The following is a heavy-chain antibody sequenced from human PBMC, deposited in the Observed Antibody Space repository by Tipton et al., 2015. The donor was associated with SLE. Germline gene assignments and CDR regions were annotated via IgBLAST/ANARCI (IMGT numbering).Heavy chain of an antibody. J-gene: IGHJ6*02. CDR3: GAVTTDYYDYGVDV. CDR2: IYTSGTT. CDR1: GSSITSDSNY. V-gene: IGHV4-61*09. Sequence: TLSLTCTVSGSSITSDSNYWTWIRQPAGKGLVWIGHIYTSGTTNYNPSLKSRISISMDTAKNQFSLTLTSVTAADTAVYYCGAVTTDYYDYGVDVWGQGTTVTISS. D-gene: IGHD4-17*01.